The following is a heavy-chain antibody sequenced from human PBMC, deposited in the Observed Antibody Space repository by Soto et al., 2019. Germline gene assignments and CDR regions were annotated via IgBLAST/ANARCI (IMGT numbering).Heavy chain of an antibody. CDR3: ARERGDGYNN. Sequence: QVQLQESGPGLVKPSETLSLTCTVSGGSISSYYWSWIRQPPGKGLEWIGYIYYSGSTNYNPSLKSRVTVSVDTSKNQFSLKLSSVTAADTAVYYCARERGDGYNNWGQGTLVTVSS. CDR1: GGSISSYY. D-gene: IGHD5-12*01. V-gene: IGHV4-59*01. CDR2: IYYSGST. J-gene: IGHJ4*02.